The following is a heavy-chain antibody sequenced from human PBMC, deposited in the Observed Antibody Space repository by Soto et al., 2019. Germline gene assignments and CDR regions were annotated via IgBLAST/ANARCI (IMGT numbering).Heavy chain of an antibody. CDR3: ARDRRADYYDSSDWFDP. CDR2: ISSSSSTI. V-gene: IGHV3-48*02. Sequence: GGSLRLSCAASGFTFSSYSMNWVRQAPGKGLEWVSYISSSSSTIYYADSVKGRFTISRDNAKNSLYLQMNSLRDEDTAVYYCARDRRADYYDSSDWFDPWGQGTLVTVSS. J-gene: IGHJ5*02. D-gene: IGHD3-22*01. CDR1: GFTFSSYS.